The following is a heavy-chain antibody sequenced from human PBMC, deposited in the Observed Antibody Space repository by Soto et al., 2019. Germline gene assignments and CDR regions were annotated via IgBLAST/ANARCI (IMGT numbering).Heavy chain of an antibody. V-gene: IGHV4-59*01. Sequence: SETLSLTCTVSGGSIGSYYWSWIRQPPGKGLEWIGYIYYSGSTNYNPSLKSRVTISVDTSKNQFSLKLSSVTAADTAVYYCAGYRGSGNWFDPWGQGTLVTVS. CDR3: AGYRGSGNWFDP. CDR1: GGSIGSYY. J-gene: IGHJ5*02. CDR2: IYYSGST. D-gene: IGHD1-26*01.